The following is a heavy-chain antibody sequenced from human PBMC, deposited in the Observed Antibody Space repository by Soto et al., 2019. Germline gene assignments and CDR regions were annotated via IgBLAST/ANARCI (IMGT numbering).Heavy chain of an antibody. CDR1: GYNFTGYT. CDR2: IRANNGNI. CDR3: ARQKGINNYCGMDV. V-gene: IGHV1-18*04. Sequence: ASVKVSCKASGYNFTGYTFTWVRQAPGQGLEWMGWIRANNGNIRYAQKLQGRVTMTTDTSTSTVYVEVWSLRSDDTAVYYCARQKGINNYCGMDVLRQGTTGTASS. J-gene: IGHJ6*02. D-gene: IGHD3-10*01.